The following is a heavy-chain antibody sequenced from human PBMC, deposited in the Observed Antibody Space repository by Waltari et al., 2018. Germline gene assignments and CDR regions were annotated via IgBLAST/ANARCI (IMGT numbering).Heavy chain of an antibody. V-gene: IGHV3-30-3*01. CDR3: AAADYYDSSGYHDY. J-gene: IGHJ4*02. Sequence: QVQLVESGGGVVQPGRSLRLSCAASGFTFSSYAMHWVRQAPGKGQEWVAVISYDGSNKYYADSVKGRFTISRDNSKNTLYLQMNSLRAEDTAVYYCAAADYYDSSGYHDYWGQGTLVTVSS. CDR2: ISYDGSNK. D-gene: IGHD3-22*01. CDR1: GFTFSSYA.